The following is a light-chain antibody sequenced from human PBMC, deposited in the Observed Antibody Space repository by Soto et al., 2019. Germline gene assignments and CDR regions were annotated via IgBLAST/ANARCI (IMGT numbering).Light chain of an antibody. J-gene: IGKJ3*01. CDR3: LQHNTYPIT. V-gene: IGKV1-17*01. CDR1: QVINID. CDR2: AAS. Sequence: DIQMTQAPSSLSASVGDRVTITCRASQVINIDLIWYKQKPGKAPKRLIYAASSLQSGVPSRFSGSGFGTEFTRSISSLQPEDFATYYCLQHNTYPITFGPGTKVDIK.